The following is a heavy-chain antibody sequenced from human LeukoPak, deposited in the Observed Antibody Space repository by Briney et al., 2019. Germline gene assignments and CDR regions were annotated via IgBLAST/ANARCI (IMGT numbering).Heavy chain of an antibody. V-gene: IGHV4-4*07. CDR3: ARESLTYYDFWSGYRPFDY. Sequence: SETLSLTCTVSGGSISSYYWSWIRQPAGKGLEWIGRIYTSGSTNYNPSLKSRVTMSVDTSKNQFSLKLSSVTAADTAVYYCARESLTYYDFWSGYRPFDYWGQGTLVTVSS. J-gene: IGHJ4*02. CDR1: GGSISSYY. D-gene: IGHD3-3*01. CDR2: IYTSGST.